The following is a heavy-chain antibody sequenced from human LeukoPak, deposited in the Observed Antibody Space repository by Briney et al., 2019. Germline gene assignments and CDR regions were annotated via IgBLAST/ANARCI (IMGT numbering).Heavy chain of an antibody. Sequence: GGSLRLSCAASGFTFSSYGMHWVRQAPGKGLEWVAVIWYDGSNKYYADSVKGRFTISRDNSKNTLYLQMNSLRAEDTAVYYCARGMRYCTNGVCYVSQPLDYWGQGTLVTVSS. V-gene: IGHV3-33*01. CDR1: GFTFSSYG. CDR2: IWYDGSNK. D-gene: IGHD2-8*01. J-gene: IGHJ4*02. CDR3: ARGMRYCTNGVCYVSQPLDY.